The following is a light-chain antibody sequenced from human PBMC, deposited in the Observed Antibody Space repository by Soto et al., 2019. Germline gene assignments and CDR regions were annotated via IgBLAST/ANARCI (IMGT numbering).Light chain of an antibody. CDR1: SSNVGNNY. CDR3: ETWDTSLSAGRV. CDR2: ETN. V-gene: IGLV1-51*02. Sequence: QSVLTQPPSVSAAPGQTVTLSCSGSSSNVGNNYVSWYQHLPGTAPKLLIYETNRRPAGISDRFSGSKSGTSATLGITGLQTADEADYYCETWDTSLSAGRVFGPGTKVTVL. J-gene: IGLJ1*01.